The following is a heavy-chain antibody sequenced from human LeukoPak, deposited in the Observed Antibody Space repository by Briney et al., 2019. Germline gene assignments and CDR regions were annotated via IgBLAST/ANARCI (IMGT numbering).Heavy chain of an antibody. CDR2: IRYDGSNK. Sequence: GGSLRLSCAASGFTFSNYGMHWVRQAPGKGLEWVAFIRYDGSNKYYADSVKGRFTISRHNSKNTLYLQMNSLRAEDTAVYYCARDDSNYFYYYYYYMDVWGKGTTVTVSS. J-gene: IGHJ6*03. CDR3: ARDDSNYFYYYYYYMDV. D-gene: IGHD4-11*01. V-gene: IGHV3-30*02. CDR1: GFTFSNYG.